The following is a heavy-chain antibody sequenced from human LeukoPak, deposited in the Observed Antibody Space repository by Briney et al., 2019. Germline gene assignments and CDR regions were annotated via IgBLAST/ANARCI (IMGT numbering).Heavy chain of an antibody. V-gene: IGHV1-69*06. CDR2: IIPIFGTA. D-gene: IGHD2-2*01. J-gene: IGHJ6*03. Sequence: GASVKVSCKASGGTFSSYAISWVRQAPGQGLEWMGGIIPIFGTANYAQKFQGRVTITADKSTSTAYMELSSLRSEDTAVYYCARASTSHYYMDVWGKGTTVTVSS. CDR3: ARASTSHYYMDV. CDR1: GGTFSSYA.